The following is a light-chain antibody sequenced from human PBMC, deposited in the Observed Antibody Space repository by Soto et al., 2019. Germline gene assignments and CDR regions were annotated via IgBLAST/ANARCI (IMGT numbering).Light chain of an antibody. CDR2: EGN. J-gene: IGLJ2*01. V-gene: IGLV2-23*01. CDR3: SANAGGSTLV. CDR1: SSDVGNYYV. Sequence: QSALTQHASVSGSPGQSITISCTGTSSDVGNYYVVSWYQQHPDKAHKLMIYEGNKRHSGVSNRFSGSKSGNTASLTNSGLQADDEADYYCSANAGGSTLVFGGGTKHTVL.